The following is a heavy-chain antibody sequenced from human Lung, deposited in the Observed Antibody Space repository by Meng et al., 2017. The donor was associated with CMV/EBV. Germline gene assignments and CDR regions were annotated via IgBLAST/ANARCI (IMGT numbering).Heavy chain of an antibody. CDR2: ISSSSSYI. CDR3: ARAGYSSGWYELYFDY. D-gene: IGHD6-19*01. Sequence: ESXKISXAASGFTFSSYSMNWVRQAPGKGLEWVSSISSSSSYIYYADSVKGRFTISRDNAKNSLYLQMNSLRAEDTAVYYCARAGYSSGWYELYFDYWGQGTXVTVSS. V-gene: IGHV3-21*01. J-gene: IGHJ4*02. CDR1: GFTFSSYS.